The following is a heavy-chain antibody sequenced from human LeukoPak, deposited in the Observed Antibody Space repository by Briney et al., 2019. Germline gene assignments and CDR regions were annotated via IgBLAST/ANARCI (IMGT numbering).Heavy chain of an antibody. Sequence: PGGSLRLSCAASGFTFSSYGMHWVRQAPGKGLEWVAVISYDGSNKYYADSVKGRFTISRDNSKNTPYLQMNSLRAEDTAVYYCAKDLYSSSSPDYWGQGTLVTVSS. D-gene: IGHD6-6*01. CDR2: ISYDGSNK. V-gene: IGHV3-30*18. J-gene: IGHJ4*02. CDR3: AKDLYSSSSPDY. CDR1: GFTFSSYG.